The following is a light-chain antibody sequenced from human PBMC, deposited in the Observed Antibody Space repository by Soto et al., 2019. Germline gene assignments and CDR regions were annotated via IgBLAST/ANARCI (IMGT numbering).Light chain of an antibody. Sequence: QSVLTQPASVSGSPGQPITISCTGTSSDVGGYNYVSWYQHHPVKAPKLMIYDVSNRPSGVSNRFSGSKSGNTASLTISGLQPEDEADYYCRSYTTSNTRQIVFGTGTKVTVL. CDR1: SSDVGGYNY. CDR3: RSYTTSNTRQIV. CDR2: DVS. V-gene: IGLV2-14*03. J-gene: IGLJ1*01.